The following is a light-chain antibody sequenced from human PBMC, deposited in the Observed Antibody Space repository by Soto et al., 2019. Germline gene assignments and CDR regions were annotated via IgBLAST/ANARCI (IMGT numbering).Light chain of an antibody. J-gene: IGKJ1*01. CDR3: QQSRA. V-gene: IGKV1-39*01. CDR2: DAS. Sequence: DIQMTQSPSSLSASVGDRVTITCRASQSITTYLNWYQQKPGKAPKLLIYDASSLESGVPSRFSGSGSGTDFTLTISSLQPEDFATYHCQQSRAFGQGTKVDIK. CDR1: QSITTY.